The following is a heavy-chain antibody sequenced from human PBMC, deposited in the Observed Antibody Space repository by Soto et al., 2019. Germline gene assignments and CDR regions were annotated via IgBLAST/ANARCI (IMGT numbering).Heavy chain of an antibody. CDR1: GFTFSSYA. CDR2: ISYDGSNK. V-gene: IGHV3-30-3*01. D-gene: IGHD5-18*01. J-gene: IGHJ4*02. Sequence: VQLLESGGGVVQPGRSLRLSCAASGFTFSSYAMHWVRQAPGKGLEWVAVISYDGSNKYYADSVKGRFTISRDNSKNTLYLQMNSLRAEDTAVYYCARDHTAFDYWGQGTLVTVSS. CDR3: ARDHTAFDY.